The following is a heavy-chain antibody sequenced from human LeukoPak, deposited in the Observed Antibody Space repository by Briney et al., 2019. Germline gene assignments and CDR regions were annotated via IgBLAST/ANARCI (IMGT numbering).Heavy chain of an antibody. D-gene: IGHD4-17*01. Sequence: SETLSLTCAVYGGSFSGYYWSWIRQPPGKGLEWIGEINHSGSTNYNPSLKSRVTISVDTSKNQFSLKLSSVTAADTAVHYCARAVTFSYYYYYGMDVWGQGTTVTVSS. CDR3: ARAVTFSYYYYYGMDV. J-gene: IGHJ6*02. V-gene: IGHV4-34*01. CDR2: INHSGST. CDR1: GGSFSGYY.